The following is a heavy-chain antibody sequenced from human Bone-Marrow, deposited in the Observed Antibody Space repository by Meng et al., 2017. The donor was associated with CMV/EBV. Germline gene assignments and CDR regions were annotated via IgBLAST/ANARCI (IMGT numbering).Heavy chain of an antibody. V-gene: IGHV3-30-3*01. CDR2: ISYDGSNK. CDR1: GFTFSSYW. J-gene: IGHJ4*02. D-gene: IGHD3-22*01. CDR3: ARDGDSSGYLDYFDY. Sequence: GESLKISCAASGFTFSSYWMSWVRQAPGKGLEWVAVISYDGSNKYYADSVKGRFTISRDNSKNTLYLQMNSLRAEDTAVYYCARDGDSSGYLDYFDYWGQGTLVTVSS.